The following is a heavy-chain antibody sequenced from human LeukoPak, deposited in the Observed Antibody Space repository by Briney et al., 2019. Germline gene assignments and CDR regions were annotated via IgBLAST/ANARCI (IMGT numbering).Heavy chain of an antibody. J-gene: IGHJ4*02. CDR1: GGSICSNAYY. CDR2: IYSSVST. Sequence: RSSETLSLTCTVSGGSICSNAYYWAWIRQPPGKGLEWIGSIYSSVSTYYNPSLKSRVTISVDTSKNQFSLRLSSVTAADTALYYCAYSGSYGHLGYWGQGIPVTVSS. CDR3: AYSGSYGHLGY. V-gene: IGHV4-39*01. D-gene: IGHD1-26*01.